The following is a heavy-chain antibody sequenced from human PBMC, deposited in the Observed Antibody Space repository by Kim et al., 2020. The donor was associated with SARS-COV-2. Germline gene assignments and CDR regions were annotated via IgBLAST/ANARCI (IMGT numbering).Heavy chain of an antibody. Sequence: SQTLSLTCAISVDSVSINSGAWDWISQRPSRGLEWLGRIFYRSKCNNDYAITVKSRITINPDPSQNQFNLQLKSVTPEDTAVDFCIGWGGGNIWGQGTLVTASS. J-gene: IGHJ4*02. CDR3: IGWGGGNI. V-gene: IGHV6-1*01. CDR2: IFYRSKCNN. D-gene: IGHD3-16*01. CDR1: VDSVSINSGA.